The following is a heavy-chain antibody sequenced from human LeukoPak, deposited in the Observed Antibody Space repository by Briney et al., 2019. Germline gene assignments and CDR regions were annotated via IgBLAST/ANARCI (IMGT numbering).Heavy chain of an antibody. Sequence: GGSLRLSCAASGFTFSSYAMSWVRQAPGKGLEWVSAISGSGGSTYYADSVKGRFTISRDNSKNTLYLQMNSLRAEDTAVYYCARSDGYDSYFDYWGQGTLVTVSS. V-gene: IGHV3-23*01. J-gene: IGHJ4*02. CDR3: ARSDGYDSYFDY. D-gene: IGHD5-12*01. CDR1: GFTFSSYA. CDR2: ISGSGGST.